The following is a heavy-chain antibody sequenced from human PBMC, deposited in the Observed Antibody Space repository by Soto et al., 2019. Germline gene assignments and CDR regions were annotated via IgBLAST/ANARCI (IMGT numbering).Heavy chain of an antibody. CDR2: IIPILGIA. V-gene: IGHV1-69*02. Sequence: ASVKVSCKASGGTFSSYTISWVRQAPGQGLEWMGRIIPILGIANYAQKFQGRVTITADKSTSTAYMELSSLRSEDTAVYYCARGVHDILNGYWFDPWGQGTLVTVSA. J-gene: IGHJ5*02. D-gene: IGHD3-9*01. CDR1: GGTFSSYT. CDR3: ARGVHDILNGYWFDP.